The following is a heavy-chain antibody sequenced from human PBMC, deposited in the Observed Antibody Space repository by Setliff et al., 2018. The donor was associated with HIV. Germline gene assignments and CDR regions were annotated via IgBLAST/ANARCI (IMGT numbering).Heavy chain of an antibody. V-gene: IGHV4-39*01. D-gene: IGHD2-2*01. CDR1: GGSISSSSYY. J-gene: IGHJ2*01. CDR2: IYYSGST. Sequence: SETLSLTCTVSGGSISSSSYYWGWIHQPPGKGLEWIGSIYYSGSTYYNPSLKSRVTISVDTSKNQFSLKLSSVTAADTAVYYCARPADCSSTSCYLWYFDLWGRGTLVTVS. CDR3: ARPADCSSTSCYLWYFDL.